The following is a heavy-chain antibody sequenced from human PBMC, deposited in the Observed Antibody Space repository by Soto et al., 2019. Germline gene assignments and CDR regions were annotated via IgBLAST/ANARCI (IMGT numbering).Heavy chain of an antibody. Sequence: AQRLSCAPSGLTFSAFGFHRGREAPGKALEWVALIGSDGTNRFHADSVRDRFTNTRDNPERKLYQQMHSLRANDTALYYSVRDDMGSQNPLDIWDQGTMVTVSS. V-gene: IGHV3-33*01. CDR2: IGSDGTNR. J-gene: IGHJ3*02. CDR1: GLTFSAFG. D-gene: IGHD1-26*01. CDR3: VRDDMGSQNPLDI.